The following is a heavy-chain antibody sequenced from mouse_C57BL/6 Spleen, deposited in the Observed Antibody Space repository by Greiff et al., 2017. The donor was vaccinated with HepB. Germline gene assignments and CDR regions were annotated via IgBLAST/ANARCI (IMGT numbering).Heavy chain of an antibody. V-gene: IGHV1-55*01. CDR3: ARSNWDYYAMYY. J-gene: IGHJ4*01. CDR1: GYTFTSYW. Sequence: QVHVKQPGAELVKPGASVKMSCKASGYTFTSYWITWVKQRPGQGLEWIGDIYPGSGSTNYNEKFKSKATLTVDTSSSTAYMQLSRLTSEDSAVYYCARSNWDYYAMYYWGQGTPVTVSS. CDR2: IYPGSGST. D-gene: IGHD4-1*01.